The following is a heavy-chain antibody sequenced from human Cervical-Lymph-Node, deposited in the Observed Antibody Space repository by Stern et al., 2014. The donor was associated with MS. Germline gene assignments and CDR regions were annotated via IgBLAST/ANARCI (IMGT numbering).Heavy chain of an antibody. Sequence: QLQLQESGSGLVKPSQTLSLTCAVSGGSISSGDYSWSWIRQPPGKGLEWIGYIYHSGSTYYNPSLKSRATISVDRSKNQFSLKLSSVTAADTAVYYCARSSTVTPNAFDIWGQGTMVTVSS. CDR1: GGSISSGDYS. V-gene: IGHV4-30-2*01. CDR3: ARSSTVTPNAFDI. J-gene: IGHJ3*02. D-gene: IGHD4-17*01. CDR2: IYHSGST.